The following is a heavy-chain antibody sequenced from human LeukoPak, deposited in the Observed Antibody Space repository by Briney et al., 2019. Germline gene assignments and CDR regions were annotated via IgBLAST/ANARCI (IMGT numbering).Heavy chain of an antibody. J-gene: IGHJ4*02. V-gene: IGHV3-21*01. D-gene: IGHD6-19*01. CDR2: ISSSSSYI. CDR3: AREMRAVAGKYYFDY. Sequence: GGSLRLSCAASGFTFSSYSMNWVRQAPGKGLEWVSSISSSSSYIYYADSVKGRFTISRDNAKNSLYLQMNSLRAEDTAVYYCAREMRAVAGKYYFDYWGQGTLVTVSS. CDR1: GFTFSSYS.